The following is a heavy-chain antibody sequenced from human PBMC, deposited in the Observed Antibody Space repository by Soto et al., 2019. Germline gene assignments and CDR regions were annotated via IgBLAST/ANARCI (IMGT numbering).Heavy chain of an antibody. Sequence: EVQLLESGGDLVQPGGSLTLSCAAAGFTFSSYGMSWVRQAPGKGLEWVSAVSGSGGSVYYADSVRGRFNFSRDNSKNTLYLQVNSLRAEDTAIYYCAKGSVVGADYSYGIDVWGQGTTVTGSS. D-gene: IGHD2-2*01. CDR2: VSGSGGSV. V-gene: IGHV3-23*01. CDR3: AKGSVVGADYSYGIDV. CDR1: GFTFSSYG. J-gene: IGHJ6*02.